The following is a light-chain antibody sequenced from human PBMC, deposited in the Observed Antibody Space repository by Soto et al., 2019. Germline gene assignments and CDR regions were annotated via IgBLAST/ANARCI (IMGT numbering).Light chain of an antibody. V-gene: IGKV3-15*01. J-gene: IGKJ5*01. CDR3: QQYNNWPPIT. CDR1: QSVSYN. Sequence: EMVMTQSPATLSVSPGERATLSCRASQSVSYNLAWYQQKAGQPPRLLIYDTSTRATGIPARFSGSGSGTEFTLTISSLQSEDFGVYYCQQYNNWPPITLGQGTRLEIK. CDR2: DTS.